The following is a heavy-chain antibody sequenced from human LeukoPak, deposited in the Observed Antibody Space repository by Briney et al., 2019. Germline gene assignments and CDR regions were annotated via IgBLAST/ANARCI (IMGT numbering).Heavy chain of an antibody. CDR3: AKDEDIVATIFGY. J-gene: IGHJ4*02. Sequence: GGSLRLSCAASGSTFSSYAMSWVRQAPGKGLEWVSAISGRSSSTYYADSVKGRFTISRDNSKNTLYLQMNSLRAEDTAVYYCAKDEDIVATIFGYWGQGTLVTVSS. CDR2: ISGRSSST. V-gene: IGHV3-23*01. D-gene: IGHD5-12*01. CDR1: GSTFSSYA.